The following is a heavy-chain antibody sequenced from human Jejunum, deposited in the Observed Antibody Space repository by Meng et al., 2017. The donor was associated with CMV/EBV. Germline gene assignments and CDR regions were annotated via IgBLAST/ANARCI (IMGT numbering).Heavy chain of an antibody. D-gene: IGHD5/OR15-5a*01. V-gene: IGHV3-21*01. CDR1: GFTFGRHT. Sequence: EVQLVESGGGLVKAGGSLKRSCVESGFTFGRHTMNWVRQAPGKGLEWVSSISSDSFYISYGESVRGRFTISRDNADNSVYLQMNNLRGEDTAVYYCAREYSVRGNFDLWGQGTLVNVSP. J-gene: IGHJ4*02. CDR2: ISSDSFYI. CDR3: AREYSVRGNFDL.